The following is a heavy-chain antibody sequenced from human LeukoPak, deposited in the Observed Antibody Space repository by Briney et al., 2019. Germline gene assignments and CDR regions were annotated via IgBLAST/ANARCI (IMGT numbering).Heavy chain of an antibody. CDR2: NYYSRST. Sequence: SQTLSLTCTVSGVSISSDDYYWSRLPQPTGKGREWIMYNYYSRSTYSNPSLKSRVTITVVTCKIQFSLKLSSVTAADTAVYYCARDRPSVTMGLDYYGMDVWGQGTTVTVSS. D-gene: IGHD4-17*01. V-gene: IGHV4-30-4*08. CDR1: GVSISSDDYY. J-gene: IGHJ6*02. CDR3: ARDRPSVTMGLDYYGMDV.